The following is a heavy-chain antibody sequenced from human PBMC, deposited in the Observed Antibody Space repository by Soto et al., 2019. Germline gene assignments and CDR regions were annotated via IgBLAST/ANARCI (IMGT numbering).Heavy chain of an antibody. J-gene: IGHJ1*01. CDR1: GINITGHY. V-gene: IGHV3-53*01. CDR3: VRVCAGAVAGTPHH. CDR2: FYDSRST. Sequence: PGSSLGLSCEVSGINITGHYMGWALQAPGKGLEWISIFYDSRSTYYAASVKGRFTISSGTPKNALHLQMNSLKVDDTARYYCVRVCAGAVAGTPHHWGQGTPVTVSS. D-gene: IGHD6-19*01.